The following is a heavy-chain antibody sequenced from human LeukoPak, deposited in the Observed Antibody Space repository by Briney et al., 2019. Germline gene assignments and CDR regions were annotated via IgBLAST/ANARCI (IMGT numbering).Heavy chain of an antibody. J-gene: IGHJ5*02. CDR2: IYPADSDI. Sequence: GESLKISCKGSGYSINNYWIGWVRQTPGKGLEWMGIIYPADSDIRYSPSFQGQVTISADKSISTAYLQWSSLKASDTAMYYCARQEYCSGGSCYTWFDPWSQGTLVTVSS. V-gene: IGHV5-51*01. CDR1: GYSINNYW. D-gene: IGHD2-15*01. CDR3: ARQEYCSGGSCYTWFDP.